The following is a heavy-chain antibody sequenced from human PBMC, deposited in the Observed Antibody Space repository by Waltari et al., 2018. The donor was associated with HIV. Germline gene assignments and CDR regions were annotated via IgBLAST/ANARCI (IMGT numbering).Heavy chain of an antibody. CDR2: IHSDGSST. CDR1: GFTFRRYR. Sequence: EVQLVESGGGLVQPGGSLRLSSAASGFTFRRYRIPWVTQAPGKGLVWVSRIHSDGSSTSYADFVKGRFTISRDNAKNTLYLEMNSLRAEDTAVYYCARREATVVRGVYYYGMDVWGQGTTVTVSS. D-gene: IGHD3-10*01. CDR3: ARREATVVRGVYYYGMDV. V-gene: IGHV3-74*01. J-gene: IGHJ6*02.